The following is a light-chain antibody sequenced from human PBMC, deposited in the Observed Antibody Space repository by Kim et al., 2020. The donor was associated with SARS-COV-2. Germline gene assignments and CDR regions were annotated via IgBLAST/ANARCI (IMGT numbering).Light chain of an antibody. CDR2: HAS. Sequence: ASVGETVTITCRASQDISNWFAWFQQRPGKPPKLLIYHASSLQSGVPPRFSGSGFGTEFTLTIKSLQSEDFATYYCQQANSFPFIFGPGTKVYI. V-gene: IGKV1D-12*01. CDR3: QQANSFPFI. CDR1: QDISNW. J-gene: IGKJ3*01.